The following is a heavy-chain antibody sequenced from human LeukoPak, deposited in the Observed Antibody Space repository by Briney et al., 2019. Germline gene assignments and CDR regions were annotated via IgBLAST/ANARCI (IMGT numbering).Heavy chain of an antibody. Sequence: GGSLRLSCAASGCTFSSYEMNWVRQAPGKGLEWVSYISSSGSTIYYADSVKGRFTISRDNAKNSLYLQMNSLRAEDTAVYYCASSSEITGDYWGQGTLVTVFS. CDR3: ASSSEITGDY. CDR1: GCTFSSYE. J-gene: IGHJ4*02. CDR2: ISSSGSTI. V-gene: IGHV3-48*03. D-gene: IGHD1-20*01.